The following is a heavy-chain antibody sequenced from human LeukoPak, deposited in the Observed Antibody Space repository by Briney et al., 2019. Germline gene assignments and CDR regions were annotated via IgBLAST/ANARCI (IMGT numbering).Heavy chain of an antibody. CDR2: ISGSSRTT. CDR1: GFTFSTYG. V-gene: IGHV3-23*01. Sequence: GGSLRLSCAASGFTFSTYGMSWVRQAPGKGLEWVSAISGSSRTTYYADSVKGRFTISRDNPKNTLYLQMNSLRAEDTAVYYCAKVFRGFGELTDYWGQGTLVTVSS. CDR3: AKVFRGFGELTDY. D-gene: IGHD3-10*01. J-gene: IGHJ4*02.